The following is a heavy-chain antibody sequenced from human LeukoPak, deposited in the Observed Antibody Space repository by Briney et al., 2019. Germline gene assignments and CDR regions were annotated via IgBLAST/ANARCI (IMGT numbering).Heavy chain of an antibody. V-gene: IGHV5-51*01. J-gene: IGHJ4*02. CDR3: ARRSSGGKEFDY. Sequence: GESLKISCKASGYSFTSYWIAWVRQMPGKGLEWVGIMYPGDSDTRYSPSFQGQVTISADKSFSTAYLQWSSLKASDTAMYFCARRSSGGKEFDYWGQGTLVTVSS. CDR1: GYSFTSYW. CDR2: MYPGDSDT. D-gene: IGHD6-19*01.